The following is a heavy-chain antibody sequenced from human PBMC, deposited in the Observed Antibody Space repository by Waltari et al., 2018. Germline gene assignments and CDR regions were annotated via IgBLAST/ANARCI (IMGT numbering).Heavy chain of an antibody. CDR3: SSYSDFDY. V-gene: IGHV3-9*01. CDR2: ISWNSGSI. J-gene: IGHJ4*02. CDR1: GFTFDHYS. D-gene: IGHD2-21*01. Sequence: EVQLVVSGGGLVQPGRSLRLSCAASGFTFDHYSMPLVRQAPGKGLEWVSGISWNSGSIGYADSVKGRFTISRDNAKNSLYLQMNSLRAEDTALYYCSSYSDFDYWGQGTLVTVSS.